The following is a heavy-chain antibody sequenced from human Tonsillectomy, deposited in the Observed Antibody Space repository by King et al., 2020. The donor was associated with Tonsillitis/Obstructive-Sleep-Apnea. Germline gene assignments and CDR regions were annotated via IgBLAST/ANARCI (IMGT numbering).Heavy chain of an antibody. J-gene: IGHJ4*02. V-gene: IGHV3-64D*06. CDR2: NSHNGGST. Sequence: VQLVESGGGLVQPGGSLRLSCSASGFTFSDYAMHWVRQAPGKGLEYVSANSHNGGSTYYADSVKGRFTISRDNSKNTLYLQMTSLRPEDTAVYYCVTPREMARTFDYWGPGTLVTVSS. CDR3: VTPREMARTFDY. D-gene: IGHD5-24*01. CDR1: GFTFSDYA.